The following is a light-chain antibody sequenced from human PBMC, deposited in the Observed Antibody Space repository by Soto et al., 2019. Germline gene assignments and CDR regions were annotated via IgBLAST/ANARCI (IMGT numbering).Light chain of an antibody. CDR3: SSYTSSSTLYV. CDR1: SSDVGGYNY. CDR2: DVI. V-gene: IGLV2-14*01. J-gene: IGLJ1*01. Sequence: QSVLTQPASVSGSPGQSITISCTGTSSDVGGYNYVSWYQQHPGKAPKLMIYDVINRPSGVSNRFSGSKSGNTASLTIFGLQAEDEADYYCSSYTSSSTLYVFGTGTKVTVL.